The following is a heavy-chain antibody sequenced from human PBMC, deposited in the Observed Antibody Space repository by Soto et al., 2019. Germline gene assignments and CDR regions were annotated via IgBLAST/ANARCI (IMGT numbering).Heavy chain of an antibody. CDR1: GYTFTSYG. D-gene: IGHD3-10*01. J-gene: IGHJ4*02. V-gene: IGHV1-18*04. CDR3: ARDLGTYYYGSGSYYWGDH. Sequence: ASVKVSCRASGYTFTSYGISRGLQAPGQELQWMGWISAYNGNTNYAQKLQGRVTMTTDTSTSTAYMELRSLRYDDTAVYYCARDLGTYYYGSGSYYWGDHWGQGTMVTVSS. CDR2: ISAYNGNT.